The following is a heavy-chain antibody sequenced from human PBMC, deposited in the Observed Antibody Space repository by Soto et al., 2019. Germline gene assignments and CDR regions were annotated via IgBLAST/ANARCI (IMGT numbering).Heavy chain of an antibody. CDR1: VCCISGSSYY. V-gene: IGHV4-39*01. Sequence: KASSSXSLTWTFGVCCISGSSYYLCWIRQPPGKGLECIGSVHYSGSTDYNPSLKSRVTISVDTSKNQFSLKLTSVTAADTAVYFCESFPGANYADQGGGIKYWGQGTLV. CDR2: VHYSGST. J-gene: IGHJ4*02. D-gene: IGHD3-16*01. CDR3: ESFPGANYADQGGGIKY.